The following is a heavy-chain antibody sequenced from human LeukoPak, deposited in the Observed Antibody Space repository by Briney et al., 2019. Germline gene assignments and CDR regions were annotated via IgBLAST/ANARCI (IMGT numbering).Heavy chain of an antibody. CDR1: GFTFSSHW. V-gene: IGHV3-74*01. Sequence: GGSLRLSCAASGFTFSSHWMHWVRQAPEKGLVGVSHINADGSATYYAASVRGRFTISRDNARNTLYLQMHSLTAEDTGVYYCVRGALRDCSYTSCTRGNWFDPWGQGTLVTISS. CDR2: INADGSAT. CDR3: VRGALRDCSYTSCTRGNWFDP. D-gene: IGHD2-2*01. J-gene: IGHJ5*02.